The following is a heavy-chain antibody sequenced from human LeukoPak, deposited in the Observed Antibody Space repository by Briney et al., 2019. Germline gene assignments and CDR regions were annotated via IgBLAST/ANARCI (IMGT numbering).Heavy chain of an antibody. CDR2: IYYSGST. CDR1: GGSISSYY. D-gene: IGHD3-10*01. J-gene: IGHJ4*02. CDR3: ARGYYFDSGSFFED. Sequence: SETLSLTCTVSGGSISSYYWSWIRQPPGKGLEWIGYIYYSGSTNYNPSLKSRVTILLDTSKNEFSLRLSSVTAADTAVYYCARGYYFDSGSFFEDWGQGTLVTVSS. V-gene: IGHV4-59*12.